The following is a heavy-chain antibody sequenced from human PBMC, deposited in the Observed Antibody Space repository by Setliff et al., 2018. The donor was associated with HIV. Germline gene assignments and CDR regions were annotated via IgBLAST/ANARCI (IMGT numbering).Heavy chain of an antibody. D-gene: IGHD3-10*01. CDR1: GLTFNRYW. Sequence: PGGSLRLSCVASGLTFNRYWMSWVRQVPGKGLEWVSAISGSGGSTYYADSVKGRFTISRDNFENTLYLQMNSLRAEDTAVYYCAKGTSYGSGLFDYWGQGTLVTVSS. CDR2: ISGSGGST. V-gene: IGHV3-23*01. J-gene: IGHJ4*02. CDR3: AKGTSYGSGLFDY.